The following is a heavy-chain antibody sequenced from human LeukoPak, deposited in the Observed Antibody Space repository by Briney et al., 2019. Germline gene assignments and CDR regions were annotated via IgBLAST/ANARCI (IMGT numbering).Heavy chain of an antibody. J-gene: IGHJ3*02. D-gene: IGHD5-24*01. CDR3: ARCLRWLQSPHAFDI. CDR1: GGSISSGSYY. Sequence: PSETLSLTCTVSGGSISSGSYYWSWIRQPAGKGLEWIGRIYTSGSTNYNPSLKSRVTISVDTSKNQFSLKLSSVTAADTAVYYCARCLRWLQSPHAFDIWGQGTMVTVSS. CDR2: IYTSGST. V-gene: IGHV4-61*02.